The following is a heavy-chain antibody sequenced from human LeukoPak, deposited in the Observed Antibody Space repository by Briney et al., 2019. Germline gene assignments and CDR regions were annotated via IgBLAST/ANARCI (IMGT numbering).Heavy chain of an antibody. D-gene: IGHD4-17*01. CDR2: ISYDGSNA. Sequence: PGGSLRLSCAASGFSFSDYGMHWVRQVPGKGLEWVAIISYDGSNAYYADPMKGRFTISRDNSKNTVSLQIINMRREDTALYYCAKEGDDYVLDHWGQGTLVTVSA. J-gene: IGHJ4*02. CDR3: AKEGDDYVLDH. CDR1: GFSFSDYG. V-gene: IGHV3-30*18.